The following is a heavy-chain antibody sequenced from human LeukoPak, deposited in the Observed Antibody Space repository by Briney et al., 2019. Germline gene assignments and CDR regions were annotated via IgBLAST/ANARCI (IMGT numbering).Heavy chain of an antibody. CDR1: GFTFSDYT. V-gene: IGHV3-21*01. CDR3: ASGSGYCSGGSCSDY. Sequence: WGSLRLSCAASGFTFSDYTMNWVRQAPGKGLEWVSSISSRSSYIYYADSVKGRFTISRDNAKNSLYLQMNSLRAEDTAVYYCASGSGYCSGGSCSDYWGQGTLVTVSS. J-gene: IGHJ4*02. D-gene: IGHD2-15*01. CDR2: ISSRSSYI.